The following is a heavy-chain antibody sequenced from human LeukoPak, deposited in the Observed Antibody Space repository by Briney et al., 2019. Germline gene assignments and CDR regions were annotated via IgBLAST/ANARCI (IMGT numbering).Heavy chain of an antibody. J-gene: IGHJ4*02. CDR1: GFTFDDYG. Sequence: GGSLRLSCAASGFTFDDYGMSWVRQAPGKGLEWVSGINWNGGSTVYADSVKGRFTISRDNAKNSLYLQMNSLRAEDTALYYCARVRVEVVAYDRRGKYFDYWGQGTLVTVSS. CDR3: ARVRVEVVAYDRRGKYFDY. D-gene: IGHD5-12*01. V-gene: IGHV3-20*04. CDR2: INWNGGST.